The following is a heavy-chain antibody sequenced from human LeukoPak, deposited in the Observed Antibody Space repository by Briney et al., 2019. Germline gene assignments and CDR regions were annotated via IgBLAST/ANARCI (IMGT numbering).Heavy chain of an antibody. J-gene: IGHJ4*02. CDR3: ARTPMSTIYADY. V-gene: IGHV4-59*01. D-gene: IGHD5-24*01. CDR2: IYDSGST. Sequence: SETLSLTCTVSGGSISSYFWSWIRQPPGKGLEWIGYIYDSGSTNYNPSLKSRVTISVDTSKNQFSLKLSSVTAADTAVYYCARTPMSTIYADYWGQGTLVTVSS. CDR1: GGSISSYF.